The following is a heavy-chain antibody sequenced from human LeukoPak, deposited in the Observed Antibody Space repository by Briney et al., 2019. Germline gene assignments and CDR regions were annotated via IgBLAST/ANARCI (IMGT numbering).Heavy chain of an antibody. D-gene: IGHD6-6*01. J-gene: IGHJ4*02. CDR3: ARVVSDGAGSIAARLDY. CDR2: IYYSGST. Sequence: SETLSLTCSVSGGSISSGSYYWGWIRQPPGKGLEWIGSIYYSGSTYYNPSLKSRVTISVDTSKNQFSLKLSSVTAADTAVYYCARVVSDGAGSIAARLDYWGQGTLVTVSS. CDR1: GGSISSGSYY. V-gene: IGHV4-39*07.